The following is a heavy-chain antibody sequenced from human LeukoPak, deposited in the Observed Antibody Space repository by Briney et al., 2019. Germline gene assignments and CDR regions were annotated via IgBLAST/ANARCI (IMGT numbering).Heavy chain of an antibody. D-gene: IGHD5-18*01. CDR3: ARDADGYED. J-gene: IGHJ4*02. V-gene: IGHV3-11*06. Sequence: PGGSLRLSCAASGFTFSDYYMSWIRQAPGKGLEWVSYISSSSSYTNYADSVKGRFTISRDNAKNSLYLQMNSLRAEDTAMYYCARDADGYEDWGQGTLVTVSS. CDR2: ISSSSSYT. CDR1: GFTFSDYY.